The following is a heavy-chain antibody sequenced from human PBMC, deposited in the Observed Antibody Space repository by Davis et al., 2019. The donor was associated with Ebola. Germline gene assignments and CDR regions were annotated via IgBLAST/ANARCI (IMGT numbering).Heavy chain of an antibody. Sequence: AASVKVSCKASGYTFTSYGISWVRQAPGQGLEWMGWINPNSGGTNYAQKFQGWVTMTRDTSISTAYMELSRLRSDDTAVYYCARGATMVQVDWGQGTLVTVSS. D-gene: IGHD3-10*01. CDR1: GYTFTSYG. CDR2: INPNSGGT. J-gene: IGHJ4*02. V-gene: IGHV1-2*04. CDR3: ARGATMVQVD.